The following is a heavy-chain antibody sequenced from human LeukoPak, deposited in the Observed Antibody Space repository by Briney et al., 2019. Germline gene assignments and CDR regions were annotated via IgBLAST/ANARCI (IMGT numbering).Heavy chain of an antibody. CDR1: LGSHW. J-gene: IGHJ4*02. V-gene: IGHV3-7*01. CDR3: TRDQT. Sequence: HPGGSLRLSCVGALGSHWKGWVRQAPGKGLEWVANIKEDGSQKYYMDSVRGRFTISRDNAKSSLFLQMNNLRVEDTAVYYCTRDQTWGQGTLVTVSS. CDR2: IKEDGSQK.